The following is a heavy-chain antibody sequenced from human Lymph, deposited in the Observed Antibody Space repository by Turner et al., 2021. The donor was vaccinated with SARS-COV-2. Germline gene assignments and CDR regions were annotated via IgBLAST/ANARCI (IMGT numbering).Heavy chain of an antibody. CDR1: GLPFSSYA. V-gene: IGHV3-30-3*01. CDR3: ARGDYYGSGTYPGKTFDY. D-gene: IGHD3-10*01. J-gene: IGHJ4*02. Sequence: QVQLVESGGVVVQPGMSLRLSCATFGLPFSSYAMHWVRQAPGKGLELVAVISFDGNNKYYTDSVKGRFTISRDNSKNTLYLQLNSLRPEDTAVYYCARGDYYGSGTYPGKTFDYWGQGTLVTVSS. CDR2: ISFDGNNK.